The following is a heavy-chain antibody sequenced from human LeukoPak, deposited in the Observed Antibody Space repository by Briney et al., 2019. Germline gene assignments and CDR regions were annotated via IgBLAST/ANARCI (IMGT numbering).Heavy chain of an antibody. CDR3: AKGVEDSGTYYYYYMDV. V-gene: IGHV3-23*01. CDR2: VSGSGVST. Sequence: GGSLRLSCAAPGFTFSSYTFSTYAMSWVRQAPGKGLEWVSAVSGSGVSTYYADSVKGRFTISRDNSKNTLYLQMNGLRAEDTAVYYCAKGVEDSGTYYYYYMDVWGKGTTVTVSS. D-gene: IGHD2-15*01. J-gene: IGHJ6*03. CDR1: GFTFSSYTFSTYA.